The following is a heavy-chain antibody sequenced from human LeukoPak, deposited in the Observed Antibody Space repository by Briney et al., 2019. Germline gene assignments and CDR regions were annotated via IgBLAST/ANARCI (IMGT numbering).Heavy chain of an antibody. CDR3: ARDETWLVVAHGSY. J-gene: IGHJ4*02. Sequence: PSETLSLTCTVSGYSISSGYYWGWIRQPPGKGLEWIGSIYHSGSTYYNPSLKSRVTISVDTSKNQFSLKLSSVTAADTAVYYCARDETWLVVAHGSYWGQGTLVTVSS. CDR2: IYHSGST. D-gene: IGHD6-19*01. CDR1: GYSISSGYY. V-gene: IGHV4-38-2*02.